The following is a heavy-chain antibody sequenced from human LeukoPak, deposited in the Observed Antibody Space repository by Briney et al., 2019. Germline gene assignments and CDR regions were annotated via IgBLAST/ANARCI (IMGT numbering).Heavy chain of an antibody. CDR1: GGSFSGYY. CDR3: ATNTKYYDILTGSIRERGY. D-gene: IGHD3-9*01. CDR2: INRSGST. V-gene: IGHV4-34*01. J-gene: IGHJ4*02. Sequence: SETLSLTCAVYGGSFSGYYWSWIRQPPGKGLEWIGEINRSGSTNYNPSLKSRVTISVDTSKNQFSLKLSSVTAADTAVYYCATNTKYYDILTGSIRERGYWGQGTLVTVSS.